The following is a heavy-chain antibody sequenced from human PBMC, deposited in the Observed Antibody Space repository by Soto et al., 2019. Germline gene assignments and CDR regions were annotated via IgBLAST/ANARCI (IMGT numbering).Heavy chain of an antibody. CDR3: AKGEKAFDI. V-gene: IGHV3-9*01. Sequence: GGSLRLSCAASGFTFDDYAMHWVRQAPGKGLEWVSGISWNSGSIGYADSVKGRFTISRDNAKNSLYLQMNSLRAEDTALYYCAKGEKAFDIWGQGTMVTVS. D-gene: IGHD1-26*01. CDR1: GFTFDDYA. J-gene: IGHJ3*02. CDR2: ISWNSGSI.